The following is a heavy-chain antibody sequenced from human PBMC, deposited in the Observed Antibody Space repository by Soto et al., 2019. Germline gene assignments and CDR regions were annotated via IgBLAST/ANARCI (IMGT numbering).Heavy chain of an antibody. J-gene: IGHJ4*02. CDR1: GGSISSYY. CDR3: ARGRGYYDFWSGYYNFDF. D-gene: IGHD3-3*01. V-gene: IGHV4-59*08. CDR2: IYYSGST. Sequence: PSETLSLTCTVSGGSISSYYWSWIRQPPGKGLEWIGYIYYSGSTNYNPSLKSRVTISVDTSKNQFSLNLDSVTAADTAVYYCARGRGYYDFWSGYYNFDFWGLGTLVTVSS.